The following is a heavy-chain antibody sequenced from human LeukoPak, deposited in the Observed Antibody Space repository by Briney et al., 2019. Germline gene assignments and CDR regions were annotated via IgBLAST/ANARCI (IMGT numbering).Heavy chain of an antibody. Sequence: SVKVSCKASGGTFSSYAISLVRQAPGQGLEWMGGIIPIFGTANYAQKFQGRVTITTDESTSTAYMELSSLRSEDTAVYYCARDITTGRATFFDYWGQGTLVTVSS. CDR2: IIPIFGTA. V-gene: IGHV1-69*05. CDR3: ARDITTGRATFFDY. J-gene: IGHJ4*02. D-gene: IGHD1-1*01. CDR1: GGTFSSYA.